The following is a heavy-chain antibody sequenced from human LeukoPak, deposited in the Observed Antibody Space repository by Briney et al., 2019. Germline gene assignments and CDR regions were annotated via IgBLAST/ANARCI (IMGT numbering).Heavy chain of an antibody. CDR1: GYTFTSYD. CDR3: ARTDSSGWYGFLDI. CDR2: MNPNSGNT. V-gene: IGHV1-8*01. D-gene: IGHD6-19*01. Sequence: GASVKVSCKASGYTFTSYDINWVRQATGQGLEWMGWMNPNSGNTGYAQKFQGRVTMTRNTSISTAYMELSSLRSEDTAVYYCARTDSSGWYGFLDIWGQGTMVTVSS. J-gene: IGHJ3*02.